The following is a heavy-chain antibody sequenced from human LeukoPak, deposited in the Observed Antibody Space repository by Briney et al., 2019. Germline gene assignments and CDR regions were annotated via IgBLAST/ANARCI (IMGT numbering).Heavy chain of an antibody. D-gene: IGHD3-22*01. CDR1: GGTFSRYA. CDR3: ARDAAIYDSGAYYYLW. Sequence: SVKVSCKASGGTFSRYAISWVREAPGQGLEWMGGITPIFGTANYAQKFQGRVTITADESTRTAYMELRSLKSEDTAVYYCARDAAIYDSGAYYYLWWGQGTLVTVSS. V-gene: IGHV1-69*01. J-gene: IGHJ4*02. CDR2: ITPIFGTA.